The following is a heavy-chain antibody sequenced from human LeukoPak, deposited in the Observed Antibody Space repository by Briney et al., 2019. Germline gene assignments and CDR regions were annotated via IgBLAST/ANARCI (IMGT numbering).Heavy chain of an antibody. CDR3: AWYGVTHGLDV. CDR1: GFTFSSYA. D-gene: IGHD3-10*01. Sequence: GGSLRLSCAASGFTFSSYAMSWVRQAPGKGLEWVANINQDGSDKCYVDSVMGRFTISKDNAKNSVYLQMNSLRPEDTAIYYCAWYGVTHGLDVWGQGTTVTVSS. V-gene: IGHV3-7*01. CDR2: INQDGSDK. J-gene: IGHJ6*02.